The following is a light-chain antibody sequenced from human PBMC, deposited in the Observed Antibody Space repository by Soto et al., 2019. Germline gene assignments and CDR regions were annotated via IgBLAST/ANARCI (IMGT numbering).Light chain of an antibody. Sequence: EIVLTQSPGTLSLSPGERATLSCRASQSVSSYLAWYQQKPGQAPRLLISDASNRATGIPARFSGSGSGTDFTLTISSLEPEDSAVYYCQQRSNWPITFGQGTRLEIK. V-gene: IGKV3-11*01. CDR3: QQRSNWPIT. CDR2: DAS. CDR1: QSVSSY. J-gene: IGKJ5*01.